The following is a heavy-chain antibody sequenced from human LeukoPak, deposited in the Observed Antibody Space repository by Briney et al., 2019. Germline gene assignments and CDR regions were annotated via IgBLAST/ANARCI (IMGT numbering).Heavy chain of an antibody. V-gene: IGHV4-39*07. CDR3: ARETTVVTRAEGIEDY. Sequence: PSETLSLTCTVSGGSISSSSYYWGWIRQPPGKGLEWIGSIYYSGSTYYNPSLKSRVTISVDTSKNQFSLKLSSVTAADTAVYYCARETTVVTRAEGIEDYWGQGTLVTVSS. D-gene: IGHD4-23*01. J-gene: IGHJ4*02. CDR1: GGSISSSSYY. CDR2: IYYSGST.